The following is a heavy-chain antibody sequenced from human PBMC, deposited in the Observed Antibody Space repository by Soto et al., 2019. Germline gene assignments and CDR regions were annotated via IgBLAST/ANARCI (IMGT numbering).Heavy chain of an antibody. CDR2: ISGSGGTA. V-gene: IGHV3-23*01. D-gene: IGHD1-1*01. Sequence: EVQLLESGGGSVQPGGSLRLSCAASGFTFSSYAMHWVRRPPGKGLEWVSSISGSGGTAYYADSVKGRFSISRDSLVNTLYPQMNCLRAEDKAVYYCEKGREQNWNFDYWGQGTLVTVSP. CDR1: GFTFSSYA. CDR3: EKGREQNWNFDY. J-gene: IGHJ4*02.